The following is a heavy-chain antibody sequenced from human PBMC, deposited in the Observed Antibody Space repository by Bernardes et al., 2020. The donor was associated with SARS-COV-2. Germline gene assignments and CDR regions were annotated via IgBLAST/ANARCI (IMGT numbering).Heavy chain of an antibody. Sequence: GGSLRLSCAASGFTFSSYWMHWVRQAPGKGLVWVSRINSDGSSTSYADSVKGRFTISRDNAKNTLYLQMNSLRAEDTAVYYCARDPQIITIFGVVIGGSGWSNWFDPWGQGTLVTVSS. CDR1: GFTFSSYW. J-gene: IGHJ5*02. CDR2: INSDGSST. V-gene: IGHV3-74*01. D-gene: IGHD3-3*01. CDR3: ARDPQIITIFGVVIGGSGWSNWFDP.